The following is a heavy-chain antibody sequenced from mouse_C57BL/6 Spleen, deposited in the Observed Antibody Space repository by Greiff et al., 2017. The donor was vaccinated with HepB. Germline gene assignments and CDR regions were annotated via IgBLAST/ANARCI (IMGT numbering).Heavy chain of an antibody. CDR2: IYPGDGDT. CDR1: GYAFSSYW. J-gene: IGHJ4*01. Sequence: VQLQQSGAELVKPGASVKISCKASGYAFSSYWMNWVKQRPGKGLEWIGQIYPGDGDTNYNEKFKSKATLTVDTSSSTAYMQLSSLTSEDSAVYYCARRGYDAYAMDYWGQGTSVTVSS. D-gene: IGHD2-2*01. V-gene: IGHV1-80*01. CDR3: ARRGYDAYAMDY.